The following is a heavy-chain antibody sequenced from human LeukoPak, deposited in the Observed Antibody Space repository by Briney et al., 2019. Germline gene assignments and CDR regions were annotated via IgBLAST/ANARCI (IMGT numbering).Heavy chain of an antibody. Sequence: GGSLKLSCAASGFTFSSNAMSWVRQAPGKGLEWVSAISGSGGSTYYADSVKGRFTISRDNSKNTLYLQMNSLRAEDTAVYYCGHIAAAGDFDYWGQGTLVTVSS. CDR3: GHIAAAGDFDY. CDR2: ISGSGGST. D-gene: IGHD6-13*01. V-gene: IGHV3-23*01. J-gene: IGHJ4*02. CDR1: GFTFSSNA.